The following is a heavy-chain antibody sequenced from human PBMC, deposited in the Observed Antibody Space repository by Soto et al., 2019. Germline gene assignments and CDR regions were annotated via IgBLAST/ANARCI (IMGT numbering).Heavy chain of an antibody. Sequence: EVQLVESGGGLVQPGGSLRLSCAASGFTFSDHYMDWVRQAPGKGLEWVGRTRNKANSYTTEYAASVKGRFTISRDDLKNSLYLQMNSLKTEDTAVYYCARSGLYGDYIWFDPWGQGTLVTVSS. J-gene: IGHJ5*02. V-gene: IGHV3-72*01. D-gene: IGHD4-17*01. CDR2: TRNKANSYTT. CDR3: ARSGLYGDYIWFDP. CDR1: GFTFSDHY.